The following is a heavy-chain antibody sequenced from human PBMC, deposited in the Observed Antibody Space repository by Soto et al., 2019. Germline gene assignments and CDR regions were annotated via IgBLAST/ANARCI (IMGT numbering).Heavy chain of an antibody. CDR1: GYTFTGYY. CDR3: ARGIAAAAARGMDV. Sequence: GASVKVSCKASGYTFTGYYMHWVRQAPGQGLEWMGWINSNSGGTNYAQKFQGWVTMARDTSISTAYMELSRLRSDDTAVYYCARGIAAAAARGMDVWGQGTTVTVSS. D-gene: IGHD6-13*01. J-gene: IGHJ6*02. V-gene: IGHV1-2*04. CDR2: INSNSGGT.